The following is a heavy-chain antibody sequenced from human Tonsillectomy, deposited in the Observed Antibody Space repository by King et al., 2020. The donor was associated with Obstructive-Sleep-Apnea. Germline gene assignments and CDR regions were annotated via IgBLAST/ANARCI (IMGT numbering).Heavy chain of an antibody. CDR3: ARQGTVTGGRYFDL. Sequence: VQLVESGGGLVQPGGSLRLSCAASGFTFSSYWMHWVRQAPGKGLVWVSRISIVGSSTNYADSVKGRFTISRDNAKNTLYLQMNRLRAEDTAVWYCARQGTVTGGRYFDLWGRGTRVTVSS. CDR1: GFTFSSYW. CDR2: ISIVGSST. V-gene: IGHV3-74*02. D-gene: IGHD3-16*01. J-gene: IGHJ2*01.